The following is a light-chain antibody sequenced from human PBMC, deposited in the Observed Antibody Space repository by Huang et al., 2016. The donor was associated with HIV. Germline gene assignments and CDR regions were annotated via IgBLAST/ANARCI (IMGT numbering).Light chain of an antibody. CDR3: QHYNNWPMYS. Sequence: IVVTQSPPTLSVSPGERVTLSCRASPTVSNNYLAWYQQKPGQAPRLLIYDASRSVSGIPARFSGSGSGTQFTLTISSLQSEDSAIYYCQHYNNWPMYSFGQGTKLEIK. CDR1: PTVSNN. CDR2: DAS. V-gene: IGKV3-15*01. J-gene: IGKJ2*03.